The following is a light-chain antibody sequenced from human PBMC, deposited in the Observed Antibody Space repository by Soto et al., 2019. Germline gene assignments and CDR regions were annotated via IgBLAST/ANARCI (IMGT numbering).Light chain of an antibody. V-gene: IGKV3-15*01. Sequence: EIVMTQSPATLSVSPGERASLSCRASQSVSSNLVWYQQKPGQAPRLLIYGASTRATGIPARFSGSGSGTEFTLTISSLQSEDFALYYCQQYINWPPGITFGQGTRLEIK. CDR2: GAS. CDR3: QQYINWPPGIT. J-gene: IGKJ5*01. CDR1: QSVSSN.